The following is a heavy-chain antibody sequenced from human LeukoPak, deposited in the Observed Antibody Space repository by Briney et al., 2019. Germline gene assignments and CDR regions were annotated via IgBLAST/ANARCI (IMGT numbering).Heavy chain of an antibody. D-gene: IGHD3-22*01. CDR1: GGSFSGYY. Sequence: PSETLSLTCAVYGGSFSGYYWSWIRQPPGKGLVWIGEINHSGSTNYNPSLKSRVTISVDTSKNQFSLKLSSVTAADTAVYYCARFHYYDSSGYYFDYWGQGTLVTVSS. CDR3: ARFHYYDSSGYYFDY. V-gene: IGHV4-34*01. CDR2: INHSGST. J-gene: IGHJ4*02.